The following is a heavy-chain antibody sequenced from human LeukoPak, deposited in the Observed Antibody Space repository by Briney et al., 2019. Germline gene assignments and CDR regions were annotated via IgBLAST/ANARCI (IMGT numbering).Heavy chain of an antibody. CDR2: INHSGTT. CDR3: ARLPLGAFGEVLNFDL. V-gene: IGHV4-39*02. CDR1: GGSISSSSYY. Sequence: PSETLSLTCTVSGGSISSSSYYWSWIRQSPGKGLEWIGDINHSGTTKYNPSLKSRVTLLIDTSKNHFSLKVNSVTAADTAVYYCARLPLGAFGEVLNFDLWGQGTVVTVSS. J-gene: IGHJ4*02. D-gene: IGHD3-10*01.